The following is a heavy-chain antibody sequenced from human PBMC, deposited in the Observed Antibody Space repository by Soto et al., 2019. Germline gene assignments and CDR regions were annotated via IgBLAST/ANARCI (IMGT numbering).Heavy chain of an antibody. Sequence: QIQLVQSGGGVERPGASVTVSCEASGYIFTTYGLSWVRQTPAHGNEWMGWISADSGYTQYAQFLQDRLTMTRDTSTITVYMELRDLTSDDTGIYYCARDRPPGSLYGMDAWGQGTAVTVSS. CDR2: ISADSGYT. CDR3: ARDRPPGSLYGMDA. CDR1: GYIFTTYG. J-gene: IGHJ6*02. V-gene: IGHV1-18*01.